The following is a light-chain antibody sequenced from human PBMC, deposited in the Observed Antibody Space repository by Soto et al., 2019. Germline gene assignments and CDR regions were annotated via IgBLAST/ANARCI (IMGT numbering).Light chain of an antibody. Sequence: EIVLTQSPGTLSLSPGERATLSCRASQSVISTYLAWYQQKPGQAPRLLIYGASSRATGIPDRFSGSGSGTDFTLTISRLEPEDFAVYYCQQYGSSPITFGQGARLEIK. J-gene: IGKJ5*01. CDR2: GAS. V-gene: IGKV3-20*01. CDR3: QQYGSSPIT. CDR1: QSVISTY.